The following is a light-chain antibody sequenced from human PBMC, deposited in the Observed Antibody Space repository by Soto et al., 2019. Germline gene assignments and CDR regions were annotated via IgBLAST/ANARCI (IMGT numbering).Light chain of an antibody. CDR3: QQYDTAPHT. Sequence: EIVLTQAPGTLSLSPGESATLSCRASQSVSSSQVAWYQQKPGQAPRLIIYGASSRATGIPDRFRGVGSETDFTLTISRLEPEDFAVYCCQQYDTAPHTFGQGTKLEIK. CDR1: QSVSSSQ. V-gene: IGKV3-20*01. J-gene: IGKJ2*01. CDR2: GAS.